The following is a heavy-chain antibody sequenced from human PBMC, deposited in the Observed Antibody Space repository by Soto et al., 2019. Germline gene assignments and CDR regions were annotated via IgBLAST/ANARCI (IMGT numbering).Heavy chain of an antibody. D-gene: IGHD2-15*01. CDR2: IYHSGST. CDR1: GGSISSSNW. CDR3: ASAPGLLGYCSGGSCYFSN. V-gene: IGHV4-4*02. J-gene: IGHJ4*02. Sequence: SETLSLTCAVSGGSISSSNWWSWVRQPPGKGLEWIGEIYHSGSTNYNPSLKSRVTISVDKSKNQFSLKLISVTAADTAVYYCASAPGLLGYCSGGSCYFSNWGQGTLVTVSS.